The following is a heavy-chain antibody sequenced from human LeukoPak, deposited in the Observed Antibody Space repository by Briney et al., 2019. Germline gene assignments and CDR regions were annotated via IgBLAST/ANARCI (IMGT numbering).Heavy chain of an antibody. V-gene: IGHV1-8*01. CDR2: MSPNSGNT. J-gene: IGHJ4*02. CDR1: GYTFTSYD. D-gene: IGHD7-27*01. Sequence: ASVKVSCKASGYTFTSYDINWVRQATGQGPEWMGWMSPNSGNTGYAQKFQGRVTMTRSTSMSTAYMELGSLRSEDTAVYYCARGPPNWGYDYWGQGTLVTVSS. CDR3: ARGPPNWGYDY.